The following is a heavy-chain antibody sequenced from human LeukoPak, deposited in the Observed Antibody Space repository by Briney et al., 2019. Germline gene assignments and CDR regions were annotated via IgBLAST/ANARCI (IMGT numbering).Heavy chain of an antibody. J-gene: IGHJ4*02. D-gene: IGHD3-10*01. CDR2: ISGSGGST. CDR3: AKGMFSDYYGSGTFSDGLHFDY. V-gene: IGHV3-23*01. Sequence: QPGGSLRLSCAASGFTFSSYSMNWVRQAPGKGLEWVSDISGSGGSTYYADSVKGRFTISRDNSKNTLYLQMNSLRAEDTAVYYCAKGMFSDYYGSGTFSDGLHFDYWGQGTLVTVSS. CDR1: GFTFSSYS.